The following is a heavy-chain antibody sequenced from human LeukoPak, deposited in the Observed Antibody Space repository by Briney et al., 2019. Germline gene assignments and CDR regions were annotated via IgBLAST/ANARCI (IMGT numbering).Heavy chain of an antibody. CDR2: VYITGST. CDR1: GGSVTSDYHY. D-gene: IGHD3-10*01. V-gene: IGHV4-61*02. Sequence: PSETLSLTCHVSGGSVTSDYHYWSWIRQSAGKGLEWIGRVYITGSTSYNPSLRSRVTISIDTSKNQFSLALFSATAADTAVYFCAREGTWARPRGTGNYSECWGQGALVTVSS. J-gene: IGHJ4*02. CDR3: AREGTWARPRGTGNYSEC.